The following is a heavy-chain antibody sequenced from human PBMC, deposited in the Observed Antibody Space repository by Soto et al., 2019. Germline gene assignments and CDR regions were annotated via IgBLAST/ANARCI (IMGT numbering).Heavy chain of an antibody. CDR2: IYHSGST. CDR1: GGSISSGGYS. CDR3: ARDRGYCSSTSCYLYYGMDV. V-gene: IGHV4-30-2*01. D-gene: IGHD2-2*01. J-gene: IGHJ6*02. Sequence: KTSETLSLTCAVSGGSISSGGYSWSWIRQPPGKGLEWIGYIYHSGSTYYNPSLKSRVTISVDRSKNQFSLKLSSVTAADTAVYYCARDRGYCSSTSCYLYYGMDVWGQGTTVTVSS.